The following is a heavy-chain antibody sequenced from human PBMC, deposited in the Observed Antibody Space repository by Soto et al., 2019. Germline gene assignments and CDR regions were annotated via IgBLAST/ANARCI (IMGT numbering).Heavy chain of an antibody. V-gene: IGHV3-30*18. Sequence: GGSLRLSCAASGFTFSSYGMHWVRQAPGKGLEWVAVISYDGSNKYYADSVKGRFTISRDNSKNTLYLQMNSLRAEDTAVYYCAKDFFGFGVGATRHYYYYYGMDVWGQGTTVTVSS. CDR2: ISYDGSNK. D-gene: IGHD1-26*01. CDR3: AKDFFGFGVGATRHYYYYYGMDV. J-gene: IGHJ6*02. CDR1: GFTFSSYG.